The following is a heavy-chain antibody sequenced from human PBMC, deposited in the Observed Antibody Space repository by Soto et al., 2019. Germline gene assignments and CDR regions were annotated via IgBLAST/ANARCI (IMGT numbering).Heavy chain of an antibody. V-gene: IGHV4-31*03. J-gene: IGHJ4*02. CDR3: VKMERTKIWLLVQN. CDR2: ITYGGSI. D-gene: IGHD3-9*01. Sequence: LSLTCTVSGASITNDAFFWTWVRQHPEKGLEWLAYITYGGSIYYDPSLRSRLTVSLDKSKSQFSLTVRSVTAAATAVDLYVKMERTKIWLLVQNWGQGLPVTVSS. CDR1: GASITNDAFF.